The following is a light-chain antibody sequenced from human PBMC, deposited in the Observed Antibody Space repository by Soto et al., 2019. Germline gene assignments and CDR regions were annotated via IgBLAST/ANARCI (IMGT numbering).Light chain of an antibody. V-gene: IGLV2-11*01. CDR1: SSDVGGYNY. CDR2: AVS. Sequence: QSVLTQPRSVSGSPGQSVTISCTGTSSDVGGYNYVSWYQQHPGKAPKLMIYAVSDRPSGVSDRFSGSKSGISASLTISGLQTEDEADYYCISYTDRQSYLFGTGTKVTVL. J-gene: IGLJ1*01. CDR3: ISYTDRQSYL.